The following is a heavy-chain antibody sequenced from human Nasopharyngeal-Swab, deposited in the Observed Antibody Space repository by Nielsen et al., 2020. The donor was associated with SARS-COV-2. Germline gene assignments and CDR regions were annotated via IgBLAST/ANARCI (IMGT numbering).Heavy chain of an antibody. J-gene: IGHJ6*02. Sequence: GESLKISCAASGFTFSSYSMNWVRQAPGKGPEWVSSISSSSSYIYYADSVRGRFTISRDNAKNSLYLQMNSLRAEDTAVYYCARDPPEKISSSWYRYYYYGMDVWGQGTTVTVPS. V-gene: IGHV3-21*01. CDR2: ISSSSSYI. D-gene: IGHD6-13*01. CDR1: GFTFSSYS. CDR3: ARDPPEKISSSWYRYYYYGMDV.